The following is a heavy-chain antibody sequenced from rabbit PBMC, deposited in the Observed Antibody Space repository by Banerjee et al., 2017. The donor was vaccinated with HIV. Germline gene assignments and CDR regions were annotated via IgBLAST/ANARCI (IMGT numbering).Heavy chain of an antibody. D-gene: IGHD6-1*01. J-gene: IGHJ6*01. V-gene: IGHV1S45*01. CDR1: GFDLSSYYY. Sequence: QEQLEESGGDLVKPGASLTLTCTASGFDLSSYYYMCWVRQAPGKGLEWIACIYIGSSDNTYYASWAKGRFTISKTSSTTVTLQMTSLTAADTATYFCAGGYGTYDRYGMDLWGPGTLVTVS. CDR3: AGGYGTYDRYGMDL. CDR2: IYIGSSDNT.